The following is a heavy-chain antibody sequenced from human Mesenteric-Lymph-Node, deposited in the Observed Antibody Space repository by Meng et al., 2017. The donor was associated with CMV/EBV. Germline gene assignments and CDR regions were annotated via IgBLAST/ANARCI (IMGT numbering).Heavy chain of an antibody. CDR3: AKSYYYDTSGYYERGAFDI. CDR1: GFTFSSYA. D-gene: IGHD3-22*01. V-gene: IGHV3-23*03. J-gene: IGHJ3*02. CDR2: IYSGGITT. Sequence: GGSLRLSCAASGFTFSSYAMSWVRQAPGKGLKWVSLIYSGGITTNYADSVRGRFTISRDNLKNTVYLQMNSLRAEDTAMYYCAKSYYYDTSGYYERGAFDIWGQGTMVTVSS.